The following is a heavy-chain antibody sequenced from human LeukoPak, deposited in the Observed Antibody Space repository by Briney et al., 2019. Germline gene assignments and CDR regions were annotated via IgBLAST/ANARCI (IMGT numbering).Heavy chain of an antibody. D-gene: IGHD5-18*01. J-gene: IGHJ6*03. CDR3: ARYSRYSYGPNYYYYYYYMDV. Sequence: PGGSLRLSCAASGFTFSSFGMHWVRQAPGKGLEWVAFIQYDGSNKYYADSVKGRFTISRDNSRNTLYLQMNSLRAEDTAVYYCARYSRYSYGPNYYYYYYYMDVWGKGTTVTVSS. CDR2: IQYDGSNK. V-gene: IGHV3-30*03. CDR1: GFTFSSFG.